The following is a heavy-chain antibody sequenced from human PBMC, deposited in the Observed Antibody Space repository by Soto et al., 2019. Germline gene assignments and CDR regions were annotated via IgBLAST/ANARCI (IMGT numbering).Heavy chain of an antibody. J-gene: IGHJ4*02. CDR2: IFYGGHT. D-gene: IGHD6-19*01. V-gene: IGHV4-59*01. Sequence: SETLSLTCDVSGDFLTTYYWNWIRQSPGKGLEWIGYIFYGGHTNYNPSLRGRATISVDTSKNQFSLKLSSVTAADTAVYYCARSPQYSSGWNGGFDYWGQGTLVTVSS. CDR3: ARSPQYSSGWNGGFDY. CDR1: GDFLTTYY.